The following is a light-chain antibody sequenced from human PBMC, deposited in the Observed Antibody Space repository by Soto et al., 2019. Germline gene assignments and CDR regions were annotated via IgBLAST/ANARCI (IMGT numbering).Light chain of an antibody. Sequence: EIVMTQSPATLSVSPGERGTLSCRASQSVSSNLAWYQQKPGQAPRLLIYGASTRATGIPARFSGSRSGTAFTLTISSLQSEEFAVYYCQQYNNWPWTFGQGTKVEIK. CDR1: QSVSSN. CDR3: QQYNNWPWT. V-gene: IGKV3-15*01. CDR2: GAS. J-gene: IGKJ1*01.